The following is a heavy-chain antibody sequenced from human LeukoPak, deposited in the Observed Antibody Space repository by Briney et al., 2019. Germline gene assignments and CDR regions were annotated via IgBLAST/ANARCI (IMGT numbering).Heavy chain of an antibody. CDR1: GYTFTSYG. J-gene: IGHJ6*02. CDR3: ARSLWNDFWSGYYHYYYYGMDV. D-gene: IGHD3-3*01. V-gene: IGHV1-18*01. Sequence: ASVKVSCKASGYTFTSYGISWVRQAPGQGLEWMGWISAYNGNTNYAQKLQGRVTMTTDTSTSTAYMELRSLRSDDTAVYYCARSLWNDFWSGYYHYYYYGMDVWGQGTTVTVSS. CDR2: ISAYNGNT.